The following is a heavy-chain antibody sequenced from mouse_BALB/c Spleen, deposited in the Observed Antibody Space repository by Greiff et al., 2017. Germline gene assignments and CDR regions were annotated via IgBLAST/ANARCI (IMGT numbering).Heavy chain of an antibody. D-gene: IGHD1-1*01. V-gene: IGHV1-9*01. CDR3: ARRRDDGRSGFAY. J-gene: IGHJ3*01. CDR1: GYSFSRYW. Sequence: QVQLQQSGAELMKPGASVLISCTATGYSFSRYWIEWVQQRPGHGLEWIGEILPGSGSTNYNEKFKGKATFTADTSSNTAYLQLSSLTSEDSAVYYCARRRDDGRSGFAYWGQGTLVTVSA. CDR2: ILPGSGST.